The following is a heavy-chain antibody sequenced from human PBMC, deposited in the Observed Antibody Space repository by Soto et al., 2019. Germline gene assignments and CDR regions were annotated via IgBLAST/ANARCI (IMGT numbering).Heavy chain of an antibody. V-gene: IGHV4-59*01. CDR3: ARATIMFGAGSYYYYMDV. CDR2: IYYSGST. Sequence: QVQLQESGPGLVKPSETLSLTCTVSGGSISSYYWSWIRQPPGKGLEWIGYIYYSGSTNYNPSLKSRVTISVDTSKNQFSLKLSSVTAADTAVYYCARATIMFGAGSYYYYMDVWGKGTTVTVSS. J-gene: IGHJ6*03. CDR1: GGSISSYY. D-gene: IGHD3-10*02.